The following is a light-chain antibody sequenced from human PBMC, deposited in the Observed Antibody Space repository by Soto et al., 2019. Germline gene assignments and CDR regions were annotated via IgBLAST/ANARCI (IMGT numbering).Light chain of an antibody. Sequence: DIQMTQSPSSLSASVGDRVTITCRASQSISNYLNWYQLKPGRAPQVLIYAASTLQSGVPSRFSGSGSGTDFSLTISSVQPEDFATYFCQQSYTTPSVTFGGGTKVEIK. CDR3: QQSYTTPSVT. CDR2: AAS. CDR1: QSISNY. V-gene: IGKV1-39*01. J-gene: IGKJ4*01.